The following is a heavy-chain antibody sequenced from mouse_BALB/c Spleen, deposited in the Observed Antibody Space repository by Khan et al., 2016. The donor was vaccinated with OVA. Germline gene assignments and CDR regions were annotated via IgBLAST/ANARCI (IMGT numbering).Heavy chain of an antibody. J-gene: IGHJ3*01. CDR2: INPSNGYT. D-gene: IGHD2-14*01. V-gene: IGHV1-4*01. CDR3: VGDGAYYRNDGWFAY. CDR1: GYTFTSYT. Sequence: QVQLQQSGAELARPGASVKMSCKASGYTFTSYTIHWIKLRPGQGLEWIGYINPSNGYTNYNQKFKDKATLTADKSSTTAYMQLSSLTSDDSAVYNRVGDGAYYRNDGWFAYWGQGTLVTVSA.